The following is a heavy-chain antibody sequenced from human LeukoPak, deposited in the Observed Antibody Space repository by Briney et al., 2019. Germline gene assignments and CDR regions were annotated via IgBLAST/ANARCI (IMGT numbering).Heavy chain of an antibody. CDR3: ARDRYDSSVDNWFDP. V-gene: IGHV4-59*11. Sequence: PSETLSLTCTVSGGSISSHYWSWIRQPPGKGLEWIGYIYYSGSTNYNPSLKSRVTISVDTSKNQFSLKLSSVTAADTAVYYCARDRYDSSVDNWFDPWGQGTLVTVSS. D-gene: IGHD3-22*01. CDR1: GGSISSHY. J-gene: IGHJ5*02. CDR2: IYYSGST.